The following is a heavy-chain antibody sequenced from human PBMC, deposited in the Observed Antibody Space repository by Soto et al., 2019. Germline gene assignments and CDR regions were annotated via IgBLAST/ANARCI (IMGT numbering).Heavy chain of an antibody. CDR1: GGSISSGDYY. V-gene: IGHV4-30-4*01. CDR2: IYYGGST. J-gene: IGHJ4*02. CDR3: ARADPLDY. Sequence: ASETLSLTCTVSGGSISSGDYYWSWIRQPPGKGLEWIGYIYYGGSTYYNPSLKSRVTISVDTSKNQFSLKLSSVTAADTAVYYCARADPLDYWGQGTLVTVSS.